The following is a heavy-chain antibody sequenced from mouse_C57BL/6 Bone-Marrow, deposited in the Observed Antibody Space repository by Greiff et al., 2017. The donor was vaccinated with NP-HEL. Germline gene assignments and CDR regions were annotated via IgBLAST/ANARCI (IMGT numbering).Heavy chain of an antibody. CDR3: ARQEDWPGFAY. V-gene: IGHV5-12*01. Sequence: EVQGVESGGGLVQPGGSLKLSCAASGFTFSDYYMYWVRQTPEKRLEWVAYISNGGGSTYYPDTVKGRFTISRDNAKNTLYLQMSRLKSEDTAMYYCARQEDWPGFAYWGQGTLVTVSA. CDR2: ISNGGGST. J-gene: IGHJ3*01. CDR1: GFTFSDYY. D-gene: IGHD4-1*01.